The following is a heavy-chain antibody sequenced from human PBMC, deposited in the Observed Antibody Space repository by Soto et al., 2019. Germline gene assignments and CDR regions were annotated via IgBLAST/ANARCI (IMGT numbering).Heavy chain of an antibody. CDR2: IYARGGST. Sequence: QVQLVQSGAEVRKPGASVKVSYKASGYTFTSYNIHWVRQAPGQGLEWMAIIYARGGSTTYAQNLQGRVTVTRDTSTSTVYMELSSLRSDDTATYFCFRGGFDDYEKEGRYWGQGTLVTVSS. J-gene: IGHJ4*02. V-gene: IGHV1-46*01. D-gene: IGHD5-12*01. CDR3: FRGGFDDYEKEGRY. CDR1: GYTFTSYN.